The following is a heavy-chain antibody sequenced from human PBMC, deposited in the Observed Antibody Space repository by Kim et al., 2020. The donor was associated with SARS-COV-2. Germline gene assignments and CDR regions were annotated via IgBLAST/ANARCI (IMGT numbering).Heavy chain of an antibody. J-gene: IGHJ3*02. CDR3: ARDRAYCGGDCYLYAFDI. Sequence: KGRLTISRDNAKNSLYLQMNSLRAEDTAVYYCARDRAYCGGDCYLYAFDIWGQGTMVTVSS. V-gene: IGHV3-11*05. D-gene: IGHD2-21*02.